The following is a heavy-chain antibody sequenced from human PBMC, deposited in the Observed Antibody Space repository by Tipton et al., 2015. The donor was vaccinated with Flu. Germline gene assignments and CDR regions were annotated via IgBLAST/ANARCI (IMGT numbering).Heavy chain of an antibody. Sequence: TLSLTCVVSGDSISANYWSWIRQAPGKGLEWVGHVYHSGATNYNPSLGSRVTISVDTFKKKFSLNLRSVTAADTAVYFCAKHPYGSGRYSPWGQGTLVTVSS. J-gene: IGHJ5*02. CDR1: GDSISANY. CDR3: AKHPYGSGRYSP. V-gene: IGHV4-59*12. CDR2: VYHSGAT. D-gene: IGHD3-10*01.